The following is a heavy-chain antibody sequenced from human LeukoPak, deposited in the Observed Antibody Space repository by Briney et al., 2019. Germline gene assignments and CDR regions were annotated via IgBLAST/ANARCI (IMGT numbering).Heavy chain of an antibody. D-gene: IGHD1/OR15-1a*01. J-gene: IGHJ4*02. V-gene: IGHV4-59*08. CDR3: ARQSNNISFGLFDY. Sequence: PSETLSLTCSVAAGSITNYYWSWVRRPPGKGREWSGYIHYTGSTNYNPSLKSRVTISVDTSKNQFSLNLNSVTAADTAVYYCARQSNNISFGLFDYWGQGTLVTVSS. CDR2: IHYTGST. CDR1: AGSITNYY.